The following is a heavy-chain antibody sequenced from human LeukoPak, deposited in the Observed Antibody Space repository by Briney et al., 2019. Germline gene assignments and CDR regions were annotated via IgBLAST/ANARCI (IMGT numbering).Heavy chain of an antibody. Sequence: SETLSLTCTVSGGSINNYYWNWIRQPPGKGLEWIGYIYYSGSTNSNPSLKSRVTISVDTSKTQFSLKLSSVTAADTAVYYCARAGQFISARPISFDYWGQGTLVTVSS. CDR2: IYYSGST. D-gene: IGHD6-6*01. CDR3: ARAGQFISARPISFDY. V-gene: IGHV4-59*01. CDR1: GGSINNYY. J-gene: IGHJ4*02.